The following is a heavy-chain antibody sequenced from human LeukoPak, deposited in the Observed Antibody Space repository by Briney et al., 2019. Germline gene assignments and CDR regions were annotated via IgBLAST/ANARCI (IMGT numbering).Heavy chain of an antibody. CDR3: ARGAAVGPADW. D-gene: IGHD6-13*01. Sequence: ASVKVSCKASGYSFTTYGITWVRQAPGQGLEWVGWISPYNGNTKNAQKVQGRVTMTTDTPTTTAYMELRSPRYDDTAVYYCARGAAVGPADWWGQGTLVTVSS. V-gene: IGHV1-18*01. CDR1: GYSFTTYG. CDR2: ISPYNGNT. J-gene: IGHJ4*02.